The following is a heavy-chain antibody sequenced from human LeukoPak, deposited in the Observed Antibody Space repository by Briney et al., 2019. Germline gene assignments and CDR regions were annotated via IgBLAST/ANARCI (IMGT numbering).Heavy chain of an antibody. J-gene: IGHJ6*03. D-gene: IGHD4-23*01. CDR1: QFIFSTYA. CDR3: AKVVTTVLTRVYYYMDV. Sequence: GGSLRLSCAASQFIFSTYAMSWVRQPPGKGLEWVSGITSSGGSTYYADSVRGRFTISRDNSKNTLYLQMDSLRAGDTAVYYCAKVVTTVLTRVYYYMDVWGKGTTVTVSS. CDR2: ITSSGGST. V-gene: IGHV3-23*01.